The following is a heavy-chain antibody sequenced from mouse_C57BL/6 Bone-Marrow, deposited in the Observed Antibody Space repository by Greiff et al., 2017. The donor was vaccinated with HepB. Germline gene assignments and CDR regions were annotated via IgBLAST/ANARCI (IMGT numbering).Heavy chain of an antibody. J-gene: IGHJ3*01. D-gene: IGHD3-1*01. V-gene: IGHV1-50*01. CDR2: IDPSDSYI. Sequence: QVQLQQPGAEFVKPGASVKLSCKASGYTFTSYWMQWVKQRPGQGLEWIGEIDPSDSYINYNQKFKGKATLTVDTSSSTAYMQLSSLTSGDSAVYYWARRASLLSWFAYWGQGALVTVSA. CDR1: GYTFTSYW. CDR3: ARRASLLSWFAY.